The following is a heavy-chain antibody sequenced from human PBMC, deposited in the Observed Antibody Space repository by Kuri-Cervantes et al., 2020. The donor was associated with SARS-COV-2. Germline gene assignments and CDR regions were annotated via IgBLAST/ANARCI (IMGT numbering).Heavy chain of an antibody. CDR3: ARDPSAVVTPPDSDAFDI. J-gene: IGHJ3*02. V-gene: IGHV1-2*02. D-gene: IGHD4-23*01. CDR1: GYTFTGYY. CDR2: INPNSGGT. Sequence: ASVKVSCKASGYTFTGYYMHWVRQAPGQGLEWMGWINPNSGGTNYAQKFQGRVTMTRDTSISTAYMELSRLRSDDTAVYYCARDPSAVVTPPDSDAFDIWGQGTMVTVSS.